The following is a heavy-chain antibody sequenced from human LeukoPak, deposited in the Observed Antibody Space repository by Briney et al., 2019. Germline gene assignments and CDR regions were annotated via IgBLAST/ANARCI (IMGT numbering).Heavy chain of an antibody. J-gene: IGHJ4*02. CDR3: ERDGCGGFDY. CDR1: RFTFSNYN. V-gene: IGHV3-21*04. Sequence: PGGSLRLSCAASRFTFSNYNMNWVRQAPGKGLEWVSCISISSNYIYYPDSVKGRFTISIDNPKNSLYLQMNSLRAEDTAVYYCERDGCGGFDYWVQGTLVTVSS. D-gene: IGHD2-21*01. CDR2: ISISSNYI.